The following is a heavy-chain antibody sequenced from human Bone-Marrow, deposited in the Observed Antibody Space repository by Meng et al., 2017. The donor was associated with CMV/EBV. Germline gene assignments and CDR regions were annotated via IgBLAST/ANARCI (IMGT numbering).Heavy chain of an antibody. D-gene: IGHD3-22*01. CDR3: ARALPASYYYDTTGPPR. CDR1: GYTFSNFH. CDR2: ISPHSGGT. J-gene: IGHJ4*02. Sequence: ASVKVSRKASGYTFSNFHIYWARQAPGQGLEWMGCISPHSGGTNYAQKFQGRVAMTRDTSISTAYLELSRLTSDDTAVYYYARALPASYYYDTTGPPRWGEGTLVTVSS. V-gene: IGHV1-2*02.